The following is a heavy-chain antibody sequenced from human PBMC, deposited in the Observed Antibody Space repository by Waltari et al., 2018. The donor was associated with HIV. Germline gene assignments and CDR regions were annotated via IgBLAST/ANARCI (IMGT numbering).Heavy chain of an antibody. D-gene: IGHD6-13*01. Sequence: QVQLQESGPGLLKPSETLSLTCTVSGGSVSSASSYWTWIRQSPGKGLEWIGYIYYRGSPKYNPSLKSRVTISVDSSKNQFSLRLNSLTAADTAVYYCARYPLAAAGDSYYFMDVWGKGTTVTVSS. CDR2: IYYRGSP. CDR3: ARYPLAAAGDSYYFMDV. V-gene: IGHV4-61*01. J-gene: IGHJ6*03. CDR1: GGSVSSASSY.